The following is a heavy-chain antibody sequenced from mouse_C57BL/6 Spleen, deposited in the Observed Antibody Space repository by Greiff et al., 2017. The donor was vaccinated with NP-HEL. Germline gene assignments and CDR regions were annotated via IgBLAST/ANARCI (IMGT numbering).Heavy chain of an antibody. CDR3: ARRYGSSYEGYAMDY. V-gene: IGHV5-6*02. CDR1: GFTFSSYG. Sequence: EVKLVESGGDLVKPGGSLKLSCAASGFTFSSYGMSWVRQTPDKRLEWVATISSGGSYTYFPDSVKGRFTISRDNAKNTLYLQMSSLKSEDTAMYYCARRYGSSYEGYAMDYWGQGTSVTVSS. CDR2: ISSGGSYT. D-gene: IGHD1-1*01. J-gene: IGHJ4*01.